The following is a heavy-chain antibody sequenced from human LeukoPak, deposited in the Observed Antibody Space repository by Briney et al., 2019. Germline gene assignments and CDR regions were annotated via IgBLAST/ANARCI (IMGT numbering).Heavy chain of an antibody. D-gene: IGHD3-3*01. V-gene: IGHV3-21*01. CDR2: ISSSSSYI. J-gene: IGHJ4*02. CDR3: ARDAHYDFWSGYYSTWPLGY. Sequence: GGSLRLSCAASGFTFSSYSMNWVRQAPGRGLKWVSSISSSSSYIYYADSVKGRFAISRDNAKNSLYLQMNSLRAEDTAVYYCARDAHYDFWSGYYSTWPLGYWGQGTLVTVSS. CDR1: GFTFSSYS.